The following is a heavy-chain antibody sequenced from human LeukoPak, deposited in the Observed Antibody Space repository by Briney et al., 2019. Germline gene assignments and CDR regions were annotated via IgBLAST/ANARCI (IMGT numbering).Heavy chain of an antibody. J-gene: IGHJ6*02. Sequence: ASVKVSCKASGYTFTGYYMHWVRQAPGQGLGWMGWINPNSGGTNYSQKFQSRVTMTRETSISTAYMELSRLRSDDTAVYYCGREASTVGYYYYGMDVWGQGTTITVSS. D-gene: IGHD4-23*01. V-gene: IGHV1-2*02. CDR3: GREASTVGYYYYGMDV. CDR1: GYTFTGYY. CDR2: INPNSGGT.